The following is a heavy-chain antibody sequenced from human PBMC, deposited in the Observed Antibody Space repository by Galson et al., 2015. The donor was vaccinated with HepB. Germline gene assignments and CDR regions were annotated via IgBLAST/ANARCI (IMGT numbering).Heavy chain of an antibody. CDR2: ISGSGGST. V-gene: IGHV3-23*01. D-gene: IGHD3-10*01. CDR1: GFTFSSYA. J-gene: IGHJ4*02. CDR3: AKGDNHMVRGVRCDY. Sequence: SLRLSCAASGFTFSSYAMSWVRQAPGKGLEWVSAISGSGGSTYYADSVKGRFTISRDSSKNTLYLQMNSLRAEDTAVYYCAKGDNHMVRGVRCDYWGQGTLVTVSS.